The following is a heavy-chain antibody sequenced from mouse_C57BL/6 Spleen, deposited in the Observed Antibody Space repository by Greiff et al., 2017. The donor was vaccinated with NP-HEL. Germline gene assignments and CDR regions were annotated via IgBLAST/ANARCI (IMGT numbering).Heavy chain of an antibody. J-gene: IGHJ4*01. Sequence: VQLKESGGGLVKPGGSLKLSCAASGFTFSDYGMHWVRQAPEKGLEWVAYISSGSSTIYYADTVKGRFTISRDNAKNTLFLQMTSLRSEDTAMYYCARRVTGTRAMDYWGQGTSVTVSS. D-gene: IGHD4-1*01. CDR1: GFTFSDYG. CDR2: ISSGSSTI. CDR3: ARRVTGTRAMDY. V-gene: IGHV5-17*01.